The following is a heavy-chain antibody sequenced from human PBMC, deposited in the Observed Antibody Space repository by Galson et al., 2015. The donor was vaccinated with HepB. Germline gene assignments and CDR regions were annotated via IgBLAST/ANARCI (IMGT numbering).Heavy chain of an antibody. J-gene: IGHJ4*02. CDR2: INQDGSEK. CDR1: EFTFSSYW. V-gene: IGHV3-7*03. Sequence: SLRLSCAASEFTFSSYWMSWVRQAPGKGLEWVANINQDGSEKYYVDSVKGRFTTSRDNAKNSLYLQMNSLRADDTAVYYCARSSAVGTVDYWGQGTLVTVSS. CDR3: ARSSAVGTVDY. D-gene: IGHD6-13*01.